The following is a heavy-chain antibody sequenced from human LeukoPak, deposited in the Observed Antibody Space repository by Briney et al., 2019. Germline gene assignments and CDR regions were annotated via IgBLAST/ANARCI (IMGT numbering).Heavy chain of an antibody. V-gene: IGHV3-64*01. CDR1: GFTFSSYA. J-gene: IGHJ4*02. D-gene: IGHD5-12*01. Sequence: GGSLRLSCVASGFTFSSYAMHWVRQTPGKGLEYVSGINSNGGSTHYANSVKGRFTISRDNSKHTLYLQMGSLRTEDMAVYYCARGPSGYHNTGGQGTLVTVSS. CDR2: INSNGGST. CDR3: ARGPSGYHNT.